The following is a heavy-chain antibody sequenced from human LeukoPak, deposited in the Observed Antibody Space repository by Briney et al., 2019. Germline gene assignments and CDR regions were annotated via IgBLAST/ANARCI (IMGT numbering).Heavy chain of an antibody. CDR3: TRDLFSSGGRYWFDP. J-gene: IGHJ5*02. D-gene: IGHD6-19*01. V-gene: IGHV4-61*02. Sequence: SETLSLTCAVSGDSISSGFYYWSWIRQSAGKGLEWIGRIYTSGSTNYSPSLKSRVTISVDTSKNQFSLKLSSVTAADTAVYYCTRDLFSSGGRYWFDPWGQGTLVTVSS. CDR2: IYTSGST. CDR1: GDSISSGFYY.